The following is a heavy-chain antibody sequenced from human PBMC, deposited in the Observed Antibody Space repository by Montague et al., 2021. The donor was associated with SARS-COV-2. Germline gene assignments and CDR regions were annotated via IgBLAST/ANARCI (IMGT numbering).Heavy chain of an antibody. J-gene: IGHJ4*02. V-gene: IGHV4-34*01. D-gene: IGHD2-21*01. CDR3: ERGTRVVGITPGFRY. CDR2: IDHRGNT. CDR1: RGSFHIFS. Sequence: SETRSLTCAVYRGSFHIFSWGWIRQSPAKGLEWIGEIDHRGNTNYNPSLKSRVTISVDTSKNQFSLNLTSVTAADTAISYCERGTRVVGITPGFRYWGQGTQVAVSS.